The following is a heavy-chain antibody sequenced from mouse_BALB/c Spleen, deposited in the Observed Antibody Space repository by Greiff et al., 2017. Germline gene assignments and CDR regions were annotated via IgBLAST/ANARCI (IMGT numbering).Heavy chain of an antibody. V-gene: IGHV6-6*02. J-gene: IGHJ3*01. CDR1: GFTFSSYW. CDR2: IRLKSDNYAT. Sequence: EVKVEESGGGLVQPGGSMKLSCVASGFTFSSYWMSWVRQSPEKGLEWVAEIRLKSDNYATHYAESVKGKFTISRDDSKSRLYLQMNSLRAEDTGIYYCTGGNYRVAYWGQGTLVTVSA. CDR3: TGGNYRVAY. D-gene: IGHD2-1*01.